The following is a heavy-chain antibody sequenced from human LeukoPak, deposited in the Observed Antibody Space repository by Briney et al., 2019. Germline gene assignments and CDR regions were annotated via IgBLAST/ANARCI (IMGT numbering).Heavy chain of an antibody. D-gene: IGHD3-22*01. CDR2: ISANGGST. Sequence: GGSLRLSCAASGFTFNSFAMHWVRQAPGKGLQFVSAISANGGSTYYANSVKGRFTISRDNSKNTLYLQMGSLRPEDTAVYYCARDRRTSYSDTSGLDYWGQGTLVTVSS. CDR1: GFTFNSFA. J-gene: IGHJ4*02. V-gene: IGHV3-64*01. CDR3: ARDRRTSYSDTSGLDY.